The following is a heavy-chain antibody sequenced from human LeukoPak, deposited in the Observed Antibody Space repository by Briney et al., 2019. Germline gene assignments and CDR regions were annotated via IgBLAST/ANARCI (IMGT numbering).Heavy chain of an antibody. J-gene: IGHJ4*02. V-gene: IGHV3-30*03. Sequence: PGGSLRLSCAASGFTFSSYGMHWVRQAPGKGLEWVAVISYDGSNKYYADSVKGRFTVSRDTSKNTVYLQMTSLRVEDTAVYYCAREDYWGQGTLVTVSS. CDR2: ISYDGSNK. CDR1: GFTFSSYG. CDR3: AREDY.